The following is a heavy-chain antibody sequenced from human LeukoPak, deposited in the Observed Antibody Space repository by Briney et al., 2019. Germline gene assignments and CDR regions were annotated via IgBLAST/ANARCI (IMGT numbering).Heavy chain of an antibody. CDR2: ISHDGTVQ. J-gene: IGHJ4*02. CDR3: ARAYSTSPFLFDY. CDR1: GFTFSSYG. V-gene: IGHV3-30*03. D-gene: IGHD4-11*01. Sequence: GGSLRLSCAASGFTFSSYGMQWVRQAPGKGLEWVAVISHDGTVQHYADSVKGRFTISRDNSKNTLYLQMNSLRAEDTAVYYCARAYSTSPFLFDYWGQGTLVTVSS.